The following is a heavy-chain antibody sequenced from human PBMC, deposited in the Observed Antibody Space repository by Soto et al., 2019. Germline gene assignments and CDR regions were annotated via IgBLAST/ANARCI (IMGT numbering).Heavy chain of an antibody. CDR3: ARGYTAYFDH. CDR2: IYQSGST. V-gene: IGHV4-31*03. CDR1: GGSISSGGYY. J-gene: IGHJ4*02. D-gene: IGHD1-1*01. Sequence: QVQLQESGPGLVKPSQTLSLTCTVSGGSISSGGYYWTWIRQHPGKGLEWIGYIYQSGSTYGDPSMRSRVSISLDTSKNQFSLKLTSVTAEDTAVYYCARGYTAYFDHWGRGTMVTVSS.